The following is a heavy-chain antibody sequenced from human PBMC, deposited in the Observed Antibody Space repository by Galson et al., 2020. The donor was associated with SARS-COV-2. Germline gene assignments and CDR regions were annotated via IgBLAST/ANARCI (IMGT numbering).Heavy chain of an antibody. V-gene: IGHV3-30*04. CDR3: ARTASGSYRGYFDY. J-gene: IGHJ4*02. CDR2: ISFDGSNK. CDR1: GFTFSSYA. Sequence: GGSLRLSCAASGFTFSSYALHWVRQAPGKGLEWVAVISFDGSNKYYADSVKGRFTISRDSSKNTLYLQMNSLRTEDTAVYYCARTASGSYRGYFDYWGQGTLVTGSS. D-gene: IGHD3-10*01.